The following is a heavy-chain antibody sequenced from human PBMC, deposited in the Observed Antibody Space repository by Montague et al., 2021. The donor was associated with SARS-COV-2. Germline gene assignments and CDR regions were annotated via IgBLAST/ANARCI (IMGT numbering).Heavy chain of an antibody. CDR3: ARGQVTIFGVLIMLPAAGAVDV. CDR2: INDRGST. J-gene: IGHJ3*01. CDR1: GGSFSGYY. Sequence: SETLSLTCAVYGGSFSGYYRTWIRQPPGKGLEWVGEINDRGSTNYNPSFESRLTMSVDTSKNQFSLRLKSVSAADTAVYYCARGQVTIFGVLIMLPAAGAVDVWGQGTTVTVSS. D-gene: IGHD3-3*01. V-gene: IGHV4-34*01.